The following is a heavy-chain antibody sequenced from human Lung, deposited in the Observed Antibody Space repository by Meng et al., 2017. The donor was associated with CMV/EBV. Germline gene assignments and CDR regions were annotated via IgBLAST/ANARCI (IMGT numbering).Heavy chain of an antibody. Sequence: GXSXKISCAASGFTFSGYAMHWVRQASGKGLEWVGRIRSKANSNATAYAASVKGRFTISRDDSKNTAYLQMNSLKVEDTAVYYCAKDFLGAGEYWGQGAPVTVSS. CDR1: GFTFSGYA. CDR2: IRSKANSNAT. CDR3: AKDFLGAGEY. J-gene: IGHJ4*02. D-gene: IGHD3-10*01. V-gene: IGHV3-73*01.